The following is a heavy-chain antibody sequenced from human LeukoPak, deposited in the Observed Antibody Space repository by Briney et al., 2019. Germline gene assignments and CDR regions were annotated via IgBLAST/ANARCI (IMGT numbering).Heavy chain of an antibody. Sequence: SETLSLTRTVSGGSISSSSYYWGWIRQPPGKGLEGIGNIYYSGSTYYNPSLKSRVTISVDTSKNQFSLKLSSVTAAATAVYYCARQGYSYGNPIAYWGQGTLVTVSA. V-gene: IGHV4-39*01. D-gene: IGHD5-18*01. CDR3: ARQGYSYGNPIAY. CDR2: IYYSGST. CDR1: GGSISSSSYY. J-gene: IGHJ4*02.